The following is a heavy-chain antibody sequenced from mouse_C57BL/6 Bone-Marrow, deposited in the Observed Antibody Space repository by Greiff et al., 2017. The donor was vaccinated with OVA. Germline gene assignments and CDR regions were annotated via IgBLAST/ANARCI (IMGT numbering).Heavy chain of an antibody. D-gene: IGHD1-1*01. Sequence: VQLQQSGAELVRPGTSVKMSCKASGYTFTNYWIGWAKQRPGHGLEWIGDIYPGGGYTNYNEKFKGKATLTADKSSSTAYMQFSSLTSEDSAIYYCARGEDGSSLMDYWGQGTSVTVSS. CDR3: ARGEDGSSLMDY. J-gene: IGHJ4*01. CDR1: GYTFTNYW. V-gene: IGHV1-63*01. CDR2: IYPGGGYT.